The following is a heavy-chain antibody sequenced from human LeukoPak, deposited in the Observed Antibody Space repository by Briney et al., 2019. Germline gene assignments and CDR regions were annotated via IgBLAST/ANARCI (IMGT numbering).Heavy chain of an antibody. CDR2: INWNGGST. CDR3: ARGREGRYCSSTSCSLNWFDP. D-gene: IGHD2-2*01. Sequence: GGSLRLSCAASGFTFDDYGMSWVRQAPGKGLEWVSGINWNGGSTGYADSVKGRFTISRDNAKNSLYLQMNSLRAEGTALYHCARGREGRYCSSTSCSLNWFDPWGQGTLVTVSS. V-gene: IGHV3-20*01. CDR1: GFTFDDYG. J-gene: IGHJ5*02.